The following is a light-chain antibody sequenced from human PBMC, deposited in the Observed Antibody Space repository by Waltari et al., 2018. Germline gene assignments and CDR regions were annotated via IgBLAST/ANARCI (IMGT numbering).Light chain of an antibody. V-gene: IGLV1-40*01. CDR3: QSYDSSLSGWV. Sequence: QSVLTPPPSVSGAPGPRVTISCPGRSPHLRAGYDVPWYQQLPGTAPKLLIYGNSNRPAGVPDRFSGSKSGTSASLAITGRQAEDEADYYCQSYDSSLSGWVFGGGTKLTVL. CDR2: GNS. CDR1: SPHLRAGYD. J-gene: IGLJ3*02.